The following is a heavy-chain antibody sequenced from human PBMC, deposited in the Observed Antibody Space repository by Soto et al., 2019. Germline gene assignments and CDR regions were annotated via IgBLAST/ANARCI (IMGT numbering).Heavy chain of an antibody. CDR3: ARGGQVLWFGELFKSDYYYMDV. V-gene: IGHV4-34*01. CDR1: GGSFSGYY. Sequence: PSETLSLTCAFYGGSFSGYYWSLIRQPPGKGLEWIGEINHSGSTNYNPSLKSRVTISVDTSKNQFSLKLSSVTAADTAVYYCARGGQVLWFGELFKSDYYYMDVWGKGTTVTVSS. D-gene: IGHD3-10*01. CDR2: INHSGST. J-gene: IGHJ6*03.